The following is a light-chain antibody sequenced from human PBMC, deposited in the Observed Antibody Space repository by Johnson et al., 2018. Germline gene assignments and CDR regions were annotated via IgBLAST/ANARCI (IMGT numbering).Light chain of an antibody. CDR3: GTWDSSLSAGNV. J-gene: IGLJ1*01. CDR1: SSNIGNNY. V-gene: IGLV1-51*02. CDR2: ENN. Sequence: SVLTQPPSVSAAPGQKVTISCSGSSSNIGNNYVSWYQQLPGTAPKLLIYENNKRPSGIPDRFSGSKSGTSATLGITGLLTGDEADYYCGTWDSSLSAGNVFGTGTKVTVL.